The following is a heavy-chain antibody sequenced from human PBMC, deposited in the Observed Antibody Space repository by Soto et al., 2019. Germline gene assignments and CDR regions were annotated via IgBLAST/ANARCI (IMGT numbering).Heavy chain of an antibody. CDR3: ASSYYAQFDY. Sequence: KTSETLSLTCGVYGGSFNNYYWHWIRQSPGKGLEWIGEIKHNGHTNYNPSLKSRVTISVDTSKNQFSLKLSSLTAADTAFYYCASSYYAQFDYWGQGTLVTVSS. CDR1: GGSFNNYY. D-gene: IGHD1-26*01. J-gene: IGHJ4*02. CDR2: IKHNGHT. V-gene: IGHV4-34*01.